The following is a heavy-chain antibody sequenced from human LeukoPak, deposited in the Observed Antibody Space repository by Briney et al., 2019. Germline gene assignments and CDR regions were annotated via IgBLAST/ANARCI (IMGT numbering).Heavy chain of an antibody. CDR2: IYYSGST. CDR3: ARGRPRLFDY. V-gene: IGHV4-59*01. Sequence: SETLSLNCTVSGGSISSYYWSWIRQPPGKGLEWIGYIYYSGSTNYNPSLKSRVTISVDTSKNQFSLKLSSVTAADTAVYYCARGRPRLFDYWGQGTLVTVSS. J-gene: IGHJ4*02. CDR1: GGSISSYY.